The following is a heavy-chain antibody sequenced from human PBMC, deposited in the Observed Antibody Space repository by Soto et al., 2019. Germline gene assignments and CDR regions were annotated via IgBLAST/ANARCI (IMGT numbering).Heavy chain of an antibody. CDR2: IIPIFGTA. D-gene: IGHD2-15*01. CDR1: GGTFSSYA. Sequence: QVQLVQSGAEVKKPGSSVKVSCKASGGTFSSYAISWVRQAPGQGLEWMGGIIPIFGTANYAQKFQGRVTSTADESTSTAYMELSSLRSEDTAVYYCARVYCSGGSCYSHYYYYGMDVWGQGTTVTVSS. J-gene: IGHJ6*02. V-gene: IGHV1-69*01. CDR3: ARVYCSGGSCYSHYYYYGMDV.